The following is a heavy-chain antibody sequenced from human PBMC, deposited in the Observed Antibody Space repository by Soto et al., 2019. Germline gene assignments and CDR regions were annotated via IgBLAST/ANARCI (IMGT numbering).Heavy chain of an antibody. D-gene: IGHD5-12*01. J-gene: IGHJ4*02. CDR2: ISGSGGST. Sequence: GGSLRLSCAASGFTFSSYAMSWVRQAPGKGLEWVSAISGSGGSTYYADSVKGRFTISRDNSKNTLYLQMNSLRAEDTAVYYCAKSRRGYSGYAWYYFDYWGQGTLVTVSS. CDR3: AKSRRGYSGYAWYYFDY. CDR1: GFTFSSYA. V-gene: IGHV3-23*01.